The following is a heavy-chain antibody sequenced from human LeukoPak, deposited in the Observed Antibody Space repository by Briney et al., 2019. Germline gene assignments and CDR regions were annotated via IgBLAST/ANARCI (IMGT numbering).Heavy chain of an antibody. CDR1: GFTFSGFD. V-gene: IGHV3-13*01. Sequence: GGSLRLSCAASGFTFSGFDMHWVRQPTGQGLEWVSTIGTASDTYYPGSVEGRFTLSRDNAKNSLYLQMNSLTAGDTAVYYCARGPPRGKYYYMDVWGKGTTVTVSS. J-gene: IGHJ6*03. CDR3: ARGPPRGKYYYMDV. CDR2: IGTASDT. D-gene: IGHD1-1*01.